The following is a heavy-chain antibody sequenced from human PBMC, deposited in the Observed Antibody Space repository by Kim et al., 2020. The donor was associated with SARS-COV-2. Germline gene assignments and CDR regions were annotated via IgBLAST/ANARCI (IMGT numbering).Heavy chain of an antibody. V-gene: IGHV1-69*04. J-gene: IGHJ4*02. Sequence: SVKVSCKTSGGTFSSYAISWVRRAPGQGLEWMGRIIPILGIANYAQKFQGRVTITADKSTSTAYMELSSLRSEDTAVYYCARAGVVVPAAPLWVWSYFDYWGQGTLVTVSS. CDR3: ARAGVVVPAAPLWVWSYFDY. D-gene: IGHD2-2*01. CDR1: GGTFSSYA. CDR2: IIPILGIA.